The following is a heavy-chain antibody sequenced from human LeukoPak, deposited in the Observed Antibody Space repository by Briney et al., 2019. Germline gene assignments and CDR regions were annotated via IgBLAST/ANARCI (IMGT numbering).Heavy chain of an antibody. CDR3: ARDRRYSSSWYGAYYYYGMDV. J-gene: IGHJ6*02. CDR1: GDIVSSNSAA. CDR2: TYYRSKLYN. Sequence: SQTLSLTCALSGDIVSSNSAAWNWIRQSPSRGLEWLGRTYYRSKLYNDYAVSVKSRITINPDTSKNQFSLQLNSVTPEDTAVYYCARDRRYSSSWYGAYYYYGMDVWGQGTTVTVSS. D-gene: IGHD6-13*01. V-gene: IGHV6-1*01.